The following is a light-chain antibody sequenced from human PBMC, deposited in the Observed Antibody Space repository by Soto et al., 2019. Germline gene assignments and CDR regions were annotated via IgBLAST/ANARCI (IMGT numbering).Light chain of an antibody. CDR2: AAS. CDR1: QGISNY. V-gene: IGKV1-27*01. CDR3: QKYNSAPWT. J-gene: IGKJ1*01. Sequence: DIQMTQSPSSLSASVGDRVTITCRASQGISNYLAWYQQKPGKVPKLLIYAASTLQSGVPSRVSGSGSGTDFTLTISSLQPEDVATYYCQKYNSAPWTFGQGTKVDIK.